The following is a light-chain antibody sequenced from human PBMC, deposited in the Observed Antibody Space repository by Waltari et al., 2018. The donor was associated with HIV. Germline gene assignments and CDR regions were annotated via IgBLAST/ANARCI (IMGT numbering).Light chain of an antibody. CDR3: QQYHEWPPLT. CDR1: QSVGTN. Sequence: DIVMRQSPDNLSVSPGQRATLSCRASQSVGTNVAWYQQTPGRAPRLLIHGATTRATGIPASFSGRGSGTEFTLTISSLQVEDFALYYCQQYHEWPPLTFGQGTRLDMK. J-gene: IGKJ5*01. V-gene: IGKV3D-15*01. CDR2: GAT.